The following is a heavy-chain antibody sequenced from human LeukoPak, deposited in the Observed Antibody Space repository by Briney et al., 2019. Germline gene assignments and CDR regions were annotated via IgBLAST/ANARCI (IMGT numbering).Heavy chain of an antibody. Sequence: GGSLRLSCAASGFSFRSYWMNWVRQAPGKGLEWVANIKQDGGEKYYVDSVKGRFTISRDNAENSLYLQMNSLRAEDAAVYFCARGSVLPAGIFEYWGQGTLLTVSS. CDR2: IKQDGGEK. V-gene: IGHV3-7*01. CDR1: GFSFRSYW. J-gene: IGHJ4*02. CDR3: ARGSVLPAGIFEY. D-gene: IGHD2-2*01.